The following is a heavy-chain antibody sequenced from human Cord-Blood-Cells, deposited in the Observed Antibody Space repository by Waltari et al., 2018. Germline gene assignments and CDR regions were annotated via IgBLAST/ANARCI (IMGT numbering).Heavy chain of an antibody. CDR1: GYTFTGYY. V-gene: IGHV1-2*02. CDR2: ANPNTGGK. J-gene: IGHJ3*02. CDR3: ARDPIGYYGSGSYYNAFDI. Sequence: QVQLVQSGAEVKKPGASVKVSCKASGYTFTGYYMHWVRQAPGQGLEWMGWANPNTGGKNHAQKFQGRVTMTRDTSISTAYLELRRLRSDDTAVYYCARDPIGYYGSGSYYNAFDIWGQGTMVTVSS. D-gene: IGHD3-10*01.